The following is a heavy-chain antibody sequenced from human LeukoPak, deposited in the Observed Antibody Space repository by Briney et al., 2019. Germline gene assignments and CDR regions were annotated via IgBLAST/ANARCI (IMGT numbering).Heavy chain of an antibody. CDR3: AKVTGSGSYLADAFDI. V-gene: IGHV3-23*01. Sequence: GGSLRLSCAASGLTFSSYGMNWVRPAPGKRLEWVSSISGSGDSTYHADSVRGRFTVSRDNSKNTLYLQMKSLRAEDTAVYYCAKVTGSGSYLADAFDIWGHGTVVSVSS. CDR2: ISGSGDST. CDR1: GLTFSSYG. D-gene: IGHD3-10*01. J-gene: IGHJ3*02.